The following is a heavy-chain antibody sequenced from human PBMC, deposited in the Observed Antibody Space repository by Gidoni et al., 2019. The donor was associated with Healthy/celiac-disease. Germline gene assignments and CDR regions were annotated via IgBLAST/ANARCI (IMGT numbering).Heavy chain of an antibody. CDR1: GGSISSSSYY. CDR3: ARVELDYGDYVAHY. V-gene: IGHV4-39*07. CDR2: IYYSGST. Sequence: QLQLQESGPGLVKPSETLSLTCTVSGGSISSSSYYWGWLRQPPGKGLEWIGSIYYSGSTYYNPSLKSRVTISVDTSKNQFSLKLSSVTAADTAVYYCARVELDYGDYVAHYWGQGTLVTVSS. D-gene: IGHD4-17*01. J-gene: IGHJ4*02.